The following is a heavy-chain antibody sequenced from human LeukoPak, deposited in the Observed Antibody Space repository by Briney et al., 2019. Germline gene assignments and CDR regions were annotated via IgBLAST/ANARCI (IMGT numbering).Heavy chain of an antibody. CDR2: INWNGIST. CDR1: GFSFDDYG. CDR3: ARDLYRIVVVPHYFDY. D-gene: IGHD3-22*01. J-gene: IGHJ4*02. V-gene: IGHV3-20*04. Sequence: GGSLRLSCVASGFSFDDYGMSWVRQVPGKGLEWVSGINWNGISTGYVDSVKGRFTISRDNAKNSLYLQMNSLRAEDTAVYYRARDLYRIVVVPHYFDYWGQGTLVTVSS.